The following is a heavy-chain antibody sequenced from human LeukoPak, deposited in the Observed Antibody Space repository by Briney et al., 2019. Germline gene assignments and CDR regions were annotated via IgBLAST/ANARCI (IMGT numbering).Heavy chain of an antibody. D-gene: IGHD2-15*01. J-gene: IGHJ4*02. CDR3: ARAPPQDCSGFLYY. Sequence: SVKVSCKASGGTFSSYAISWVRQAPGQGLEWMGGIISIFGTANYAQKFQGRVTNTADGSTSTAYMSLSSLRSEDTAVYYCARAPPQDCSGFLYYWGQGTLVTVSS. V-gene: IGHV1-69*01. CDR1: GGTFSSYA. CDR2: IISIFGTA.